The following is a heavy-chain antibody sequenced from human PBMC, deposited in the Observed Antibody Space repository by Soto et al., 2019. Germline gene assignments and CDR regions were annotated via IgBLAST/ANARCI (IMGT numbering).Heavy chain of an antibody. CDR2: INPANGAT. CDR3: ARGPSSGCFDS. CDR1: GYTFTWYT. D-gene: IGHD5-12*01. Sequence: QVQLVQSGAEVKKPGASVKVSCKASGYTFTWYTMHWMRQAPGQRLEWMGWINPANGATMYSQKFLGRVSITRDTPASTAYMELSSLRSEDTAVYYCARGPSSGCFDSWGQGTLVTVSS. V-gene: IGHV1-3*01. J-gene: IGHJ4*02.